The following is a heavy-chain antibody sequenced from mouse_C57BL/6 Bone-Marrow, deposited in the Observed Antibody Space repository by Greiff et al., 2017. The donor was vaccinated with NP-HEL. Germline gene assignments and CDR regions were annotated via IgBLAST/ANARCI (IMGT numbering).Heavy chain of an antibody. Sequence: VKLMESGPGLVQPSQSLSITCTVSGFSFTSYGVHWVRQSPGKGLEWLGVIRSGGSTDYNADFITRLSISNDNSTSQVFFKMTSLQADDTAIYYCARKGGLWLRRAYWGQGTLVTVSA. D-gene: IGHD2-2*01. CDR1: GFSFTSYG. CDR2: IRSGGST. J-gene: IGHJ3*01. CDR3: ARKGGLWLRRAY. V-gene: IGHV2-2*01.